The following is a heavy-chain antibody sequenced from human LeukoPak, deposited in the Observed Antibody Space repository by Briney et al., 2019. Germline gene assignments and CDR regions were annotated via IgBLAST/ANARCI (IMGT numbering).Heavy chain of an antibody. D-gene: IGHD3-22*01. CDR3: ARDLRVVITGSFDS. CDR1: GFTVSSNY. Sequence: GGSLRLSCAASGFTVSSNYMSWVRQAPGKGLEWVSVIYSGGSTYYADSVKGRFTISRDNSKNTLYLQMNSLRAEDTAVYYCARDLRVVITGSFDSWGQGTLVTVSS. V-gene: IGHV3-53*01. CDR2: IYSGGST. J-gene: IGHJ4*02.